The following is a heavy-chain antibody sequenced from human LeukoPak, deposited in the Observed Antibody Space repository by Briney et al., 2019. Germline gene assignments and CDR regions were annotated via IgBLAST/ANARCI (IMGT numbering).Heavy chain of an antibody. CDR3: ASRAPYDSSGYYYYYYMDV. D-gene: IGHD3-22*01. CDR1: GYTFTSYD. CDR2: MNPNSGNT. V-gene: IGHV1-8*01. J-gene: IGHJ6*03. Sequence: ASVKVSCKASGYTFTSYDINWVRQATGQGLEWMGWMNPNSGNTGYAQKFQGRVTMTGNTSISTAYMELGSLRSEDTAVYYCASRAPYDSSGYYYYYYMDVWGKGTTVTVSS.